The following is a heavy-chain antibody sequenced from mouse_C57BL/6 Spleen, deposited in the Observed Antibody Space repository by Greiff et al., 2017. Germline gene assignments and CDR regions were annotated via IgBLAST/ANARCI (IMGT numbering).Heavy chain of an antibody. CDR3: ARRGRREGFAY. J-gene: IGHJ3*01. CDR1: GYSITSGYY. V-gene: IGHV3-6*01. CDR2: ISYDGSN. Sequence: EVKLQESGPGLVKPSQSLSLTCSVTGYSITSGYYWNWIRQFPGNKLEWMGYISYDGSNNYNPSLKNRISITRDTSKNQFFLKLNSVTTEDTATYYCARRGRREGFAYWGQGTLVTVSA.